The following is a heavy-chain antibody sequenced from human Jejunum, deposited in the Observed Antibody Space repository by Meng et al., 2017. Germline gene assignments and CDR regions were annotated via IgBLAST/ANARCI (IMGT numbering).Heavy chain of an antibody. J-gene: IGHJ1*01. V-gene: IGHV3-74*03. CDR1: GFTFSSYW. D-gene: IGHD3-22*01. CDR2: INTDGSTI. Sequence: GESLKISCAASGFTFSSYWIHWVRQAPGEGLVWVSRINTDGSTITYADSVKGRLTISRDNAKNTLYLQMNSLRAEDTAVYYCARSAYYGSSGFYFRDWGQGTLVTVSS. CDR3: ARSAYYGSSGFYFRD.